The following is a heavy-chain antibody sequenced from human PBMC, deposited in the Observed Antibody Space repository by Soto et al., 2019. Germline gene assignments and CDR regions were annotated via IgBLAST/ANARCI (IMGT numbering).Heavy chain of an antibody. V-gene: IGHV4-31*03. CDR1: GGSISSGGYY. D-gene: IGHD3-22*01. CDR3: ATDGVYDSSGYYQESYYGMDV. CDR2: IYYSGST. J-gene: IGHJ6*02. Sequence: QVQLQESGPGLVKPSQTLSLTCTVSGGSISSGGYYWSWIHQHPGKGLEWIGYIYYSGSTYYNPSLKSRVTISVDTSKNQFSLKLSSVTAADTAVYYCATDGVYDSSGYYQESYYGMDVWGQGTTVTVSS.